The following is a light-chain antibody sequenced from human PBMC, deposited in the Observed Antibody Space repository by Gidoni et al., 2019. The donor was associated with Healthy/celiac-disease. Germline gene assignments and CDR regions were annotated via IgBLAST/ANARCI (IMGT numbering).Light chain of an antibody. CDR1: PSVSSSY. V-gene: IGKV3-20*01. CDR2: GAS. CDR3: QQYGSTTLT. Sequence: EFVLTQSPGTLSLSPGERATLSCRASPSVSSSYLAWYQQKPGPAPRLLIYGASSRATAIPDRFSGSGSGTDFTRTISRLEPEEFAVYYCQQYGSTTLTFGGGTKVEIK. J-gene: IGKJ4*01.